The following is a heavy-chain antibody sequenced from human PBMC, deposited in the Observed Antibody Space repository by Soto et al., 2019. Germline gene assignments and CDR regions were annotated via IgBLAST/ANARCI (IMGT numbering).Heavy chain of an antibody. CDR3: TRDEGGSYDSWFHP. CDR2: ISSGAAYI. CDR1: TFSMYS. J-gene: IGHJ5*02. Sequence: EVQVVESGGGLVKPGGSLTLSCNFTFSMYSMNWVRQAPGKGLEWVASISSGAAYIKYADSVQGRFTISRDNAKNSVSLKMSSLRVEEMAVYFCTRDEGGSYDSWFHPWGQGTQVTVSA. D-gene: IGHD1-26*01. V-gene: IGHV3-21*01.